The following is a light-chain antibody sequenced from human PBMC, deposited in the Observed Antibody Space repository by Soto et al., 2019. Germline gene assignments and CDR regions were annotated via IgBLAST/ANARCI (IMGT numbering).Light chain of an antibody. Sequence: DIVMTQSPDSLAVSLGERATINCKSSQSVLYRSDNTNYLSWYQQKPGQPPKLLIYCASTRESGVPDRFSGSESGTDFTLTISSLQAEDVAVYYCQQYYSTPLTFGGGTKVEIK. CDR3: QQYYSTPLT. CDR2: CAS. V-gene: IGKV4-1*01. CDR1: QSVLYRSDNTNY. J-gene: IGKJ4*01.